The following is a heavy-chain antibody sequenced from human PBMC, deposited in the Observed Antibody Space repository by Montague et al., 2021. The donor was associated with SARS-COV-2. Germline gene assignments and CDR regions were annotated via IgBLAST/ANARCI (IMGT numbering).Heavy chain of an antibody. V-gene: IGHV3-53*04. D-gene: IGHD3-10*01. Sequence: SLRLSCAAPGFTVSSNYMSWVRQAPGKGLEWVSVIYSGGSTYYADSVKGRFTISRHNSKNTLYLQMNSLRAEDTAVYYRARDLTYDSGRSYYYYGMDVWGQGTTVTVSS. CDR2: IYSGGST. CDR1: GFTVSSNY. CDR3: ARDLTYDSGRSYYYYGMDV. J-gene: IGHJ6*02.